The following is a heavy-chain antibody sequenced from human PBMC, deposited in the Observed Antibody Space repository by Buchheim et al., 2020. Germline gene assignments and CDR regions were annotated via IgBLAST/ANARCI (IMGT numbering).Heavy chain of an antibody. CDR3: AKVGTVATPVYNYYYGMDV. Sequence: QVQLVESGGGVVQPGRSLRLSCAASGFTFSSYGMHWVRQAPGKGLEWVAFIRYDGSNKYYADSVKGRFTISRDNSKNTLYLQMNSLRAEDTAVYYCAKVGTVATPVYNYYYGMDVWGQGTT. D-gene: IGHD4-23*01. V-gene: IGHV3-30*02. J-gene: IGHJ6*02. CDR1: GFTFSSYG. CDR2: IRYDGSNK.